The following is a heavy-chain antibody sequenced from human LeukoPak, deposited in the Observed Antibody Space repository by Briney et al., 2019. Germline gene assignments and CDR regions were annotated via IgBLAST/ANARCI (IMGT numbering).Heavy chain of an antibody. Sequence: SETLSLTCTVSGGSISSGDYYWRWIRQPPGKGLEWIGYIYYSGSTYYNPSLKSRVTISVDTSKNQFSLKLSSVTAADPAVYYCARGVPPQPTNWFDPWGQGTLVSVSS. J-gene: IGHJ5*02. CDR1: GGSISSGDYY. CDR2: IYYSGST. V-gene: IGHV4-30-4*08. CDR3: ARGVPPQPTNWFDP. D-gene: IGHD5-18*01.